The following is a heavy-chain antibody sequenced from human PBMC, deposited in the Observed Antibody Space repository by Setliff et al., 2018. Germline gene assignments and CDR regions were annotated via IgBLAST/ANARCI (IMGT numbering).Heavy chain of an antibody. CDR2: ISPYNSNT. Sequence: ASVKVSCKASGYTFATYGISWVRQAPGQGLEWMGWISPYNSNTNYAQNFQGRVTMITDTSTSTAYMELRSLRSDDTAMYYCARDLSTTVMTRSWYYFDYWGQGTLVTVSS. CDR1: GYTFATYG. V-gene: IGHV1-18*01. CDR3: ARDLSTTVMTRSWYYFDY. J-gene: IGHJ4*02. D-gene: IGHD4-17*01.